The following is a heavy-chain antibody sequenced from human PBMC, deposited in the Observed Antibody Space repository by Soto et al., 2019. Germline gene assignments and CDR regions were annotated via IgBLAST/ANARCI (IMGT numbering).Heavy chain of an antibody. V-gene: IGHV4-34*01. D-gene: IGHD6-6*01. J-gene: IGHJ4*02. Sequence: QVQLQQWGAGLLKPSETLSVTCAVYGGSFSDYYWSWIRQPPGKWLEWIGEINHRGSTNYNPSLKRRVTISVDTSKNQFSLKLSSVTAADTAVYYCARSNKVYSSCLWTDWGQRCLVTVSS. CDR1: GGSFSDYY. CDR3: ARSNKVYSSCLWTD. CDR2: INHRGST.